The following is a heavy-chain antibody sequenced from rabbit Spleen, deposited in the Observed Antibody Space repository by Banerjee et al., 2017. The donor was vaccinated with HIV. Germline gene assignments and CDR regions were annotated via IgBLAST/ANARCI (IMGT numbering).Heavy chain of an antibody. D-gene: IGHD6-1*01. CDR1: GFSFSSNW. V-gene: IGHV1S45*01. J-gene: IGHJ4*01. CDR2: IYGGSGGL. CDR3: TRDGGGTYGYAFNL. Sequence: LEESGGGLVKPGGTLTLTCTVSGFSFSSNWICWVRQAPGKGLEWIACIYGGSGGLVYATWAKGRFTISKTSSTTVTLQMTSLTAADTATYFCTRDGGGTYGYAFNLWGQGTLVTVS.